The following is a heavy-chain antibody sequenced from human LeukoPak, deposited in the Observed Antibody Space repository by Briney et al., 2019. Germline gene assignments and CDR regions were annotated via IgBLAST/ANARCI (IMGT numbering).Heavy chain of an antibody. V-gene: IGHV4-39*07. CDR2: INHSGST. D-gene: IGHD3-22*01. CDR1: GGSISSGSYY. Sequence: SETLSLTCTVSGGSISSGSYYWSWIRQPPGKGLEWIGEINHSGSTNYNPSLKSRVTISVDTSKNQFSLKLSSVTAADTAVYYCARRPFTMIRQGFDYWGQGTLVTVSS. CDR3: ARRPFTMIRQGFDY. J-gene: IGHJ4*02.